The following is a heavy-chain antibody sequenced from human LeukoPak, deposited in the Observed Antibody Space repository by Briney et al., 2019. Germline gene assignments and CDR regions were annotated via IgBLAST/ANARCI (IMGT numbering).Heavy chain of an antibody. CDR1: GFTFSSYG. CDR3: ATHSGYGSGSNHYYYYMDV. Sequence: GGSLRLSCAASGFTFSSYGMHWVRQAPGKGLEWVAFIRYDGSNKYYADSVKGRFTISRDNSKNTLYLQMNSLRAEDTAVYYCATHSGYGSGSNHYYYYMDVWGKGTTVTISS. D-gene: IGHD3-10*01. V-gene: IGHV3-30*02. J-gene: IGHJ6*03. CDR2: IRYDGSNK.